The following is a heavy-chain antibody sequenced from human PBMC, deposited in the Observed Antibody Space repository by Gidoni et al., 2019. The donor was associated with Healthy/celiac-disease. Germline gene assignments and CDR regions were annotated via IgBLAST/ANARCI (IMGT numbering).Heavy chain of an antibody. J-gene: IGHJ3*02. V-gene: IGHV4-39*01. Sequence: QLQLQESGPGLVKPSETLSRTCTVSGGSSSSSRYYWGWIRQPPGKGREWIGGISSSGSTYYNPSLKIRVTISVDTSNNQFSLRLSSVTAADTAVYYCARHTLIGYSYGYFGGWNAFDIWGQGTMVTVSS. D-gene: IGHD5-18*01. CDR3: ARHTLIGYSYGYFGGWNAFDI. CDR2: ISSSGST. CDR1: GGSSSSSRYY.